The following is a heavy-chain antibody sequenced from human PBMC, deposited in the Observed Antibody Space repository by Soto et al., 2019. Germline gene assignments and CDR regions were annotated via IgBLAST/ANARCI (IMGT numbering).Heavy chain of an antibody. CDR2: LSGYNGNT. D-gene: IGHD6-19*01. J-gene: IGHJ6*02. CDR1: VYPFSNYG. Sequence: ASVKVSCKTSVYPFSNYGMNLVRQAPGHGLEWMGWLSGYNGNTNYAQTVQGRVTMTTDTSTGTVYMELRSLKSDDTAIYYCSRFLMVGGWFDPNYYHGMDVWGQGTTVTVSS. V-gene: IGHV1-18*01. CDR3: SRFLMVGGWFDPNYYHGMDV.